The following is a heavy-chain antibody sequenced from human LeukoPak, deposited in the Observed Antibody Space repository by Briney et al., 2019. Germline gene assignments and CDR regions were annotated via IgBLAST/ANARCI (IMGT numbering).Heavy chain of an antibody. CDR2: IYYSGST. V-gene: IGHV4-59*01. CDR1: GGSISSYY. CDR3: AGRDGYNSFDY. J-gene: IGHJ4*02. D-gene: IGHD5-24*01. Sequence: SETLSLTCTVSGGSISSYYWSWIRQPPGKGLEWIGYIYYSGSTNYNPSLKSRVTISVDTSKNQLSLKLSSVTAADTAVYYCAGRDGYNSFDYWGQGTLVTVSS.